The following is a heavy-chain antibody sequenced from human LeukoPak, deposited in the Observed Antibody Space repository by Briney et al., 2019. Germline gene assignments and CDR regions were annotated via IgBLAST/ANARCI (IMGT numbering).Heavy chain of an antibody. D-gene: IGHD4-17*01. CDR2: IYHSGST. CDR1: GGSISSGDYY. Sequence: PSETLSLTCTLSGGSISSGDYYWTWIPQHPGKGLEWIGYIYHSGSTYYNPSLKSRISISIDTSKNQFSLKLISVTAADTAVYYCARGGTTVTNYYFDYWGRGTLVTVSS. J-gene: IGHJ4*02. V-gene: IGHV4-31*03. CDR3: ARGGTTVTNYYFDY.